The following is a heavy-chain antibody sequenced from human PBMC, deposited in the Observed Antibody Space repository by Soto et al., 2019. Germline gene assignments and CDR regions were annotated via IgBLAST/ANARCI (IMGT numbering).Heavy chain of an antibody. J-gene: IGHJ4*02. V-gene: IGHV4-34*01. Sequence: QVQLQLWGAGLLKPSESLSLTCAVYGGSFSDFYWTWIRQLPGKGLEWIGEINHSGNTNYNPSLTSRVAISVATSENQFALYLCSVTAAATAVYYCGPRGAVADPRGYWGQGTLVTVSS. CDR1: GGSFSDFY. CDR3: GPRGAVADPRGY. CDR2: INHSGNT. D-gene: IGHD6-19*01.